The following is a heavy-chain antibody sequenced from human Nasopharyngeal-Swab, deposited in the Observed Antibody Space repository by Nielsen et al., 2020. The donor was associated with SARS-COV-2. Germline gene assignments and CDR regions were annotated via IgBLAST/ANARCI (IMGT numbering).Heavy chain of an antibody. D-gene: IGHD3-3*01. CDR3: AKDGMYYDFWSGYSTVMEAYYYYYMDV. J-gene: IGHJ6*03. CDR2: ISYDGSNK. Sequence: VRQSPAKGLEWVAVISYDGSNKYYADSVKGRFTISRDNSKNTLYLQMNSLRAEDTAVYYCAKDGMYYDFWSGYSTVMEAYYYYYMDVWGKGTTVTVSS. V-gene: IGHV3-30*18.